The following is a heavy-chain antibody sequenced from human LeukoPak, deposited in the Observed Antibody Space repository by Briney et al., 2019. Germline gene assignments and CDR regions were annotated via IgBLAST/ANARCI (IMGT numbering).Heavy chain of an antibody. D-gene: IGHD4-17*01. V-gene: IGHV3-30-3*01. Sequence: GGSLRLSCAASGFTFSSYAMHWVSQAPGKGLEWVAVISYDGSNKYYADSVKGRFTISRDNSKNTLYLQMNSLRAEDTAVYYCARETGSAVGSTDFDYWGQGTLVTVSS. CDR3: ARETGSAVGSTDFDY. CDR2: ISYDGSNK. J-gene: IGHJ4*02. CDR1: GFTFSSYA.